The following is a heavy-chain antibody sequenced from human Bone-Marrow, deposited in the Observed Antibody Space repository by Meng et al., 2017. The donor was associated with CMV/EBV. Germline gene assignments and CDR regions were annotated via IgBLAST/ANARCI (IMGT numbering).Heavy chain of an antibody. CDR1: GFTFSSYT. D-gene: IGHD1-26*01. Sequence: GESLKISCAASGFTFSSYTMNWVRQAPGKGLEWVSSISRGSSYIYYADSVKGRFTISRDNSKNTLYLQMNSLRPEDTAVYYCARAHGVGAFGYWGQGTLVTVSS. CDR2: ISRGSSYI. CDR3: ARAHGVGAFGY. J-gene: IGHJ4*02. V-gene: IGHV3-21*01.